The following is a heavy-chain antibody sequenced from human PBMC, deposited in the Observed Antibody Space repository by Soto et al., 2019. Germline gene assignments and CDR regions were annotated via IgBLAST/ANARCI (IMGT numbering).Heavy chain of an antibody. V-gene: IGHV1-69*01. J-gene: IGHJ3*02. CDR2: IIPIFGTA. Sequence: QVQLVQSGAEVKKPGSSVKVSCKASGGTFSSYAISWVRQAPGQGLEWMGGIIPIFGTANYAQKFQGRVTITADESTSTAYMELRSLRSDDTAVYYCARDRDWYGAFDIWGQGTMVTVSS. CDR3: ARDRDWYGAFDI. CDR1: GGTFSSYA. D-gene: IGHD3-9*01.